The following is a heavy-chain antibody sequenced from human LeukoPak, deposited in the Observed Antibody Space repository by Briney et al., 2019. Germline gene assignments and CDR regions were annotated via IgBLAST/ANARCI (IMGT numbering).Heavy chain of an antibody. CDR3: ARPPGDY. J-gene: IGHJ4*02. CDR2: ISSSSSTK. V-gene: IGHV3-48*04. CDR1: GFTFSTYS. Sequence: GGSLRLSCAASGFTFSTYSMNWVRQAPGKGLEWVSYISSSSSTKYYADSVKGRFTISRDNSKNSPYLQMNSLRAEDTAVYYCARPPGDYWGQGTLVTVSS.